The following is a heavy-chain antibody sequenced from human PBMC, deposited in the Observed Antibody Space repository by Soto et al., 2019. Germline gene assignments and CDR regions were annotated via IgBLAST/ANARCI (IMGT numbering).Heavy chain of an antibody. D-gene: IGHD2-15*01. Sequence: PLVMLCLTYTVAWGSIGNYDWSWIRQPPGKGLEWIGYIYDSGSTNYNPSLKSRVTISVDTSKNQFSLKLSSVTAADTAVYYCAGTRGYCSGGSCPTVVDYWGQGTLVTVSS. CDR1: WGSIGNYD. J-gene: IGHJ4*02. V-gene: IGHV4-59*01. CDR2: IYDSGST. CDR3: AGTRGYCSGGSCPTVVDY.